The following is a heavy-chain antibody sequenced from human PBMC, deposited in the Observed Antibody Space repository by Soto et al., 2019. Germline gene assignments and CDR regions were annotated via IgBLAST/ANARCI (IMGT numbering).Heavy chain of an antibody. J-gene: IGHJ3*02. Sequence: PGGSLRLSCAASGFTFSSYGMTWVRQAPGKGLEWVSAISGSGGSTYYADSVKGRFTISRDNSRNTLYLQMNSLRAEDTAVYHCAKDRDSGENADWDAYDIWGQGTMVTVSS. CDR3: AKDRDSGENADWDAYDI. CDR1: GFTFSSYG. D-gene: IGHD4-17*01. CDR2: ISGSGGST. V-gene: IGHV3-23*01.